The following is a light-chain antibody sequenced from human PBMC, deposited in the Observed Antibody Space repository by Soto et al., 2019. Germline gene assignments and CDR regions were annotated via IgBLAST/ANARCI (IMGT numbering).Light chain of an antibody. J-gene: IGKJ2*01. Sequence: EIVLTQSPGTLSLSPGERATLSCRASQNVGRNYVAWYQQKPGQAPRLLIFAASGRVTGIPDRFSGSGSGTDFTLTITRLEPEDFALYFCQQYGSSPSYTFGQGTTLEIK. CDR1: QNVGRNY. CDR3: QQYGSSPSYT. V-gene: IGKV3-20*01. CDR2: AAS.